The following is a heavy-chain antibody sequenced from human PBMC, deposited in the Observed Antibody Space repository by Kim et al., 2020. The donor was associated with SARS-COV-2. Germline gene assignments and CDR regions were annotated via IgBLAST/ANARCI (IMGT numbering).Heavy chain of an antibody. J-gene: IGHJ6*02. D-gene: IGHD2-15*01. CDR3: TTGLPTWVVENYYYGMDV. Sequence: GGSLRLSCAASGFTFSNAWMSWVRQAPGKGLEWVGRIKSKTDGGTTDYAAPVKGRFTISRDDSKNTLYLQMNSLKTEDTAVYYCTTGLPTWVVENYYYGMDVWGQGTTVTVSS. V-gene: IGHV3-15*01. CDR1: GFTFSNAW. CDR2: IKSKTDGGTT.